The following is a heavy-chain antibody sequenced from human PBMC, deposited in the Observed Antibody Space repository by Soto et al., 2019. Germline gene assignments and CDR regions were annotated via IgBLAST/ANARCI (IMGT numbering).Heavy chain of an antibody. V-gene: IGHV4-59*01. D-gene: IGHD1-20*01. J-gene: IGHJ4*02. CDR2: IYYSGST. CDR1: GGSISSYY. Sequence: SETLSLTCTVSGGSISSYYWSWIRQPPGKGLEWIGYIYYSGSTNYNPSLKSRVTISVDTSKNQFSLKLSSVTAADTAVYYCARPTYNSGSPFEDWGQGTRVTVSS. CDR3: ARPTYNSGSPFED.